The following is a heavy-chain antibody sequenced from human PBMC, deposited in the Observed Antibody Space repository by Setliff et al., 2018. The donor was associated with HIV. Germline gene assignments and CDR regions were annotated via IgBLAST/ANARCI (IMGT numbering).Heavy chain of an antibody. Sequence: SETLSLTCTVSGGSISGYYWSWIRQPPGKGLEWIGEINHSGSTNYNPSLKSRVTISVDTSKNQFSLQLNSVTAADTAVYFCARTRAPYFFDFWGQGAQVTVSS. D-gene: IGHD1-26*01. CDR3: ARTRAPYFFDF. CDR1: GGSISGYY. J-gene: IGHJ4*02. V-gene: IGHV4-34*01. CDR2: INHSGST.